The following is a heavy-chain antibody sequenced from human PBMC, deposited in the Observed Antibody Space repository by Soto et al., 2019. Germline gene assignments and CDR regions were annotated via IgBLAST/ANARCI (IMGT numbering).Heavy chain of an antibody. J-gene: IGHJ6*02. CDR2: ISGSGGST. CDR1: GFTFSSYA. D-gene: IGHD3-16*01. Sequence: PGGSLRLSCAASGFTFSSYAMSWVRQAPGKGLEWVSAISGSGGSTYYADSVKGRFTISRDNSRNTLYLQMNSLRTEDTAVYFCARESVGARFGMDVWGQGTTVTVSS. CDR3: ARESVGARFGMDV. V-gene: IGHV3-23*01.